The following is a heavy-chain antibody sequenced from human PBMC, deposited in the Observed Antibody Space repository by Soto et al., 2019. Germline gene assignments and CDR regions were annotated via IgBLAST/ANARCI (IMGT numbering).Heavy chain of an antibody. CDR3: ALTRRSSLLEVAGPGFEY. CDR1: GFNFGVFG. D-gene: IGHD6-19*01. Sequence: GGSLRLSCATSGFNFGVFGMHWVRQAPGKGLEWLSVLSYEGSEEYYADSVRGRFTISRDNSKSTLFLQMDSLRVEDTGVYYCALTRRSSLLEVAGPGFEYWGQGTLVTVSS. J-gene: IGHJ4*02. V-gene: IGHV3-30*03. CDR2: LSYEGSEE.